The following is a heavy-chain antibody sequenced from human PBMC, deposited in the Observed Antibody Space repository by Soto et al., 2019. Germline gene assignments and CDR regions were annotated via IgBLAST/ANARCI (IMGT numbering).Heavy chain of an antibody. D-gene: IGHD3-22*01. CDR2: IYYSGST. J-gene: IGHJ4*02. Sequence: SETLSLTCTVSGFSISSSSYYWVWIRQPPGKGLEWIGSIYYSGSTYYNPSLKSRVTISVDTSKNQFSLKLISVTAADTAVYYCARHFVAVVIKGWGYWGQGTLVTVS. CDR1: GFSISSSSYY. CDR3: ARHFVAVVIKGWGY. V-gene: IGHV4-39*01.